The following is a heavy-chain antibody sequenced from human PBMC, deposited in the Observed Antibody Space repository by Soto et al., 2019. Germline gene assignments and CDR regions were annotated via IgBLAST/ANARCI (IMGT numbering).Heavy chain of an antibody. V-gene: IGHV3-23*01. CDR1: GFTFSSYA. J-gene: IGHJ4*02. Sequence: GGSLRLSCAASGFTFSSYAMSWVRQAPGKGLEWGSAISGSGGSTYYADSVKGRFTISRDNSKNTLYLQMNSLRAEDTALYYCARRLTAALGYCSGGSCYFDYWGQGTLVTVSS. D-gene: IGHD2-15*01. CDR3: ARRLTAALGYCSGGSCYFDY. CDR2: ISGSGGST.